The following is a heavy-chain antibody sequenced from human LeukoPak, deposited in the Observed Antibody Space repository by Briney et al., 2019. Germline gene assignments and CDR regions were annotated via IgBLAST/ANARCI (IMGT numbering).Heavy chain of an antibody. J-gene: IGHJ4*02. CDR2: IYYSGST. Sequence: SETLSLTCTVSGGSISSYYWSWIRQPPGKGLEWIGYIYYSGSTNYNPSLKSRVTISVDTSKNQFSLKLSSVTAADTAVYYCARDHRWELALDYWGQGTLVTVSS. CDR1: GGSISSYY. V-gene: IGHV4-59*12. CDR3: ARDHRWELALDY. D-gene: IGHD1-26*01.